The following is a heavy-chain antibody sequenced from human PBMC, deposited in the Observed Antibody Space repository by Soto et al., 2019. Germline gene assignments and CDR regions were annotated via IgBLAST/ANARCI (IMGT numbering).Heavy chain of an antibody. CDR2: MNPNSGNT. Sequence: QVQLVQSGAEVKKSGASVKVSCKASGYTFTSDDINWVRQSTGQGLEWMGWMNPNSGNTGYAQRFQGRVTMTRNTSISTAYMELSSLRYEDKAVYYCARERSAAGTGWFDPWGQGTLVTVSS. J-gene: IGHJ5*02. CDR3: ARERSAAGTGWFDP. V-gene: IGHV1-8*01. D-gene: IGHD6-13*01. CDR1: GYTFTSDD.